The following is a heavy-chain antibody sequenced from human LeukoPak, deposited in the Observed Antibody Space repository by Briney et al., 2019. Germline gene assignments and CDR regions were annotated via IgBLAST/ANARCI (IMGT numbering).Heavy chain of an antibody. V-gene: IGHV4-30-2*01. D-gene: IGHD3-10*01. CDR3: ARVGYYGSGGTRHDAFDI. CDR1: GGSISSGGYS. Sequence: SQTLSLTCAVSGGSISSGGYSWSWIRQPPGKGLEWIGYIYHSGSTYYNPSLKSRVTISVDRPKNQFSLKLSSVTAADTAVYYCARVGYYGSGGTRHDAFDIWGQGTMVTVSS. J-gene: IGHJ3*02. CDR2: IYHSGST.